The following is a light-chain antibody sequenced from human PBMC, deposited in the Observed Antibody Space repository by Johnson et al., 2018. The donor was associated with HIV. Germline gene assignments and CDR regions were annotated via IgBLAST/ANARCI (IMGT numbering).Light chain of an antibody. J-gene: IGLJ1*01. CDR1: SSNIGSNS. CDR3: GTWDSSLGV. V-gene: IGLV1-51*02. Sequence: QSVLTQPPSVSAAPGQKVTISCSGRSSNIGSNSVSWYQQLPGTAPKLLIYENNKRPSGIPDRFSGSKSGTSATLGITGLQTGDEADYYCGTWDSSLGVFGTWTKVTVL. CDR2: ENN.